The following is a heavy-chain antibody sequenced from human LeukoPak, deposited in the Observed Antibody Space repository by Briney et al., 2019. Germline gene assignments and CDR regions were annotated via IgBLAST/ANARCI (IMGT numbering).Heavy chain of an antibody. Sequence: SETLSLTCAVYGGSFSGYYWSWIRQPPGKGLEWIGEINHSGSTYYNPSLKSRVTISVDTSKNQFSLKLSSVTAADTAVYYCASYMTTVTTQGWFDPWGQGTLVTVSS. CDR3: ASYMTTVTTQGWFDP. J-gene: IGHJ5*02. CDR1: GGSFSGYY. V-gene: IGHV4-34*01. CDR2: INHSGST. D-gene: IGHD4-17*01.